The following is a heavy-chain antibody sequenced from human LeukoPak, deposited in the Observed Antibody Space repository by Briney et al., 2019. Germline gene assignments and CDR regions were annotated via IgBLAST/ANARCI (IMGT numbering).Heavy chain of an antibody. CDR3: ARDDPVGYCSGGSCYGPDY. CDR2: ISAYSGNT. D-gene: IGHD2-15*01. Sequence: ASVKVSCKASGYTFTSYGISWVRQAPGQGLEWMGWISAYSGNTNYAQKLQGRVTMTTDTSTSTAYMELRSLRSDDTAVYYCARDDPVGYCSGGSCYGPDYWGQGTLVTVSS. CDR1: GYTFTSYG. J-gene: IGHJ4*02. V-gene: IGHV1-18*01.